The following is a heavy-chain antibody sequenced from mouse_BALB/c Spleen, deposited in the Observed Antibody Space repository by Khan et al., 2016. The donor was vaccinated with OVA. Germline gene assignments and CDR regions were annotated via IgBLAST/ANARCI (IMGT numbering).Heavy chain of an antibody. CDR3: AREAYRYDEYYFDY. D-gene: IGHD2-14*01. Sequence: EVKLVESGGSSVKPGGSLKLSCAVSGFTFSSYVMSWVRQTPEKRLEWVASISSGGSTYYPASVTGRFTISRDNARNIVNLQMSSLRSEDMAIYYCAREAYRYDEYYFDYWGQGTTLTVSS. CDR1: GFTFSSYV. J-gene: IGHJ2*01. CDR2: ISSGGST. V-gene: IGHV5-6-5*01.